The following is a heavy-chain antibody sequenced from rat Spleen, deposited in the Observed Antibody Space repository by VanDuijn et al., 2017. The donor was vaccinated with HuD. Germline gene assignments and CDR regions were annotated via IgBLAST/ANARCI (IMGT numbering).Heavy chain of an antibody. CDR2: ISTSGSRT. V-gene: IGHV5-25*01. CDR1: GFTFSDYY. D-gene: IGHD1-11*01. Sequence: EVQLVESDGGLVQPGRSLKLSCAASGFTFSDYYMAWVRQAPTKGLEWVATISTSGSRTYYPDSVKGRFTISTDNAKSTLYLQMDSLRSEDTATYYCATRDGGYPHWGQGVMVTVSS. CDR3: ATRDGGYPH. J-gene: IGHJ2*01.